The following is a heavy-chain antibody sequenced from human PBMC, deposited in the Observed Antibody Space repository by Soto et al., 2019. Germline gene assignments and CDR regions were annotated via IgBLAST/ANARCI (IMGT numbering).Heavy chain of an antibody. CDR1: GGSVSSSSYY. CDR3: ERHRFAGGYDLGVDY. J-gene: IGHJ4*02. CDR2: IYYSGST. Sequence: PSETLSLTCTVSGGSVSSSSYYWGWIRQPPGKGLEWIGSIYYSGSTYYNPSLKSRVTISVDTSKNQFSLKLSSVTAADTAVYYCERHRFAGGYDLGVDYWGQGTLVTVSS. V-gene: IGHV4-39*01. D-gene: IGHD5-12*01.